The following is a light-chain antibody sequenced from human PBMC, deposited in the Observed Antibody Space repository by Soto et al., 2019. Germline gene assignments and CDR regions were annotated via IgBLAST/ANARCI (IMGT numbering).Light chain of an antibody. J-gene: IGKJ2*01. CDR1: QSVSSNY. V-gene: IGKV3-20*01. Sequence: EIVLTQSPGTLSLSPGERATLSCRASQSVSSNYLAWYQQKPGQAPRLLIYGASSRATGIPDRFSGSGSGKDFTLTISRREPEDVAVYYCQQYGSSPRYTFGQGTKLEIK. CDR3: QQYGSSPRYT. CDR2: GAS.